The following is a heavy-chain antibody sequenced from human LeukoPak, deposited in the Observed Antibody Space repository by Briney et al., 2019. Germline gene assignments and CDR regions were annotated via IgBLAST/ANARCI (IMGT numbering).Heavy chain of an antibody. V-gene: IGHV4-4*07. Sequence: SETLSLTCTVSGGSISSYYWSWIRQPAGKGLGWIGRIYTSGSTNYNPSLKSRVTMSVDTSKNQFSLKLSSVTAADTAVYYCARDIYVGSRSPNWFDPWGQGTLVTVSS. CDR2: IYTSGST. CDR1: GGSISSYY. D-gene: IGHD5/OR15-5a*01. CDR3: ARDIYVGSRSPNWFDP. J-gene: IGHJ5*02.